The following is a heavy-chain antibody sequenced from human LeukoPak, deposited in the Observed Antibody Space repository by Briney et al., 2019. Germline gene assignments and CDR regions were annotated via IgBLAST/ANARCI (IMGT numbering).Heavy chain of an antibody. V-gene: IGHV4-59*01. D-gene: IGHD5-18*01. J-gene: IGHJ4*02. CDR3: ARGGRGYSYEIDY. Sequence: SETLSLTCTVAGGSISILYWSWIRQPPGKGLEWIVYIDYSGITNYNPSLKSRVIISVDTSNDQFSLKLSSVTAADTAVYYCARGGRGYSYEIDYWGQGTLVTVSS. CDR2: IDYSGIT. CDR1: GGSISILY.